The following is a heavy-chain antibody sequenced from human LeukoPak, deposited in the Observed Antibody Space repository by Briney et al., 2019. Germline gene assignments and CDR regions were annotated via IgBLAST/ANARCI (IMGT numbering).Heavy chain of an antibody. CDR1: GGTFSSYA. CDR2: IIPIFGTA. J-gene: IGHJ4*02. CDR3: ASAHPSGYSYGDTACYY. D-gene: IGHD5-18*01. Sequence: SVKVSCKASGGTFSSYAISWVRQAPGQGLEWMGGIIPIFGTANYAQKFQGRVTITTDESTSTAYMELSSLRSEDTAVYYCASAHPSGYSYGDTACYYWGQGTLVTVSS. V-gene: IGHV1-69*05.